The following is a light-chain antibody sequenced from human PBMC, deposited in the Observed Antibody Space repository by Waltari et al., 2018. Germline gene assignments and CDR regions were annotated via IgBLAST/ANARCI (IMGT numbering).Light chain of an antibody. J-gene: IGKJ2*01. CDR3: QQRSNWPPAYT. V-gene: IGKV3-11*01. Sequence: EIVLTQSPATLSLSPGESATLPCRASQNAGRYSAWYQHQPGQAPRLPIFDTSNRATGIPARFSGSGSVTDFTLTISGLEPEDFAVYYCQQRSNWPPAYTFGQGTKLEIK. CDR1: QNAGRY. CDR2: DTS.